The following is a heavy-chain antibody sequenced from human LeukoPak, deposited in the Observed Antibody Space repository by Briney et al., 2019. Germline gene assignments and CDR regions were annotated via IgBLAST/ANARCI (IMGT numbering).Heavy chain of an antibody. V-gene: IGHV4-59*08. CDR3: AEGADCSGGSCYKFDP. D-gene: IGHD2-15*01. CDR1: GGSISNYC. Sequence: SETLSLTCTVSGGSISNYCWSWIRQPPGKGLEWIGYIYYSGSTNYNPSLKSRVTISVDTSKNQFSLKLSSVTAADTAVYYCAEGADCSGGSCYKFDPWGQGTLVTVSS. J-gene: IGHJ5*02. CDR2: IYYSGST.